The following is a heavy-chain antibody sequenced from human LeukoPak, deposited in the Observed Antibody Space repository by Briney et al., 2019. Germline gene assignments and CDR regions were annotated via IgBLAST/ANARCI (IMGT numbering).Heavy chain of an antibody. V-gene: IGHV3-21*01. J-gene: IGHJ5*01. CDR3: ARDETNGFDS. CDR1: GFTFSSYG. Sequence: GGSLRLSCAASGFTFSSYGMHWVREAPGEGLEWVSSINSRSTYIFYADSVMGRFTISRDNAKNSLFLQMNSLRAEDTAVYYCARDETNGFDSWGQGTLVTVSS. CDR2: INSRSTYI. D-gene: IGHD1-14*01.